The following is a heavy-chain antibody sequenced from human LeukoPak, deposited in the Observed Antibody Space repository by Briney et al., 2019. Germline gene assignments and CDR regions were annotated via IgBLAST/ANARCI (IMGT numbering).Heavy chain of an antibody. CDR1: GGSFSGYY. J-gene: IGHJ5*02. CDR2: IYHSGST. D-gene: IGHD1-26*01. Sequence: PSETLSLTCAVYGGSFSGYYWSWIRQPPGKGLEWIGEIYHSGSTNYNPSLKSRVTISVDKSKNQFSLKLSSVTAADTAVYYCARYGVGATGWFDPWGQGTLVTVSS. V-gene: IGHV4-34*01. CDR3: ARYGVGATGWFDP.